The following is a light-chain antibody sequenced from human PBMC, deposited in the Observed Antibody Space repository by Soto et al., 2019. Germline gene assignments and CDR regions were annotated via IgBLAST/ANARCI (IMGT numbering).Light chain of an antibody. CDR2: DVT. CDR1: TSDIGGYKY. Sequence: QSALTQPPSVSGSPGQSVTISCTGTTSDIGGYKYVSWYQQLPGKAPKLMIFDVTKRPSGVPDRFSGSNSGNTASLTISGLQAEDEAIYYCCSYARTTPFFGTGTKVTVL. V-gene: IGLV2-11*01. J-gene: IGLJ1*01. CDR3: CSYARTTPF.